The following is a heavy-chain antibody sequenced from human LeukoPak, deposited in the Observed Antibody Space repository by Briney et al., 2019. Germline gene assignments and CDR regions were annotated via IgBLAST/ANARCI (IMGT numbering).Heavy chain of an antibody. CDR2: INPKNAGT. CDR1: GYTFTGHY. J-gene: IGHJ4*02. V-gene: IGHV1-2*02. D-gene: IGHD6-13*01. CDR3: ARTLYIAAVPGGFDY. Sequence: GASVKVSCKASGYTFTGHYLHWVRQAPGQGLEWMGWINPKNAGTNFAQRFQGRVTTTRDTSISTVYMELSRLRSDDTALYYCARTLYIAAVPGGFDYWGQGSLVTVSS.